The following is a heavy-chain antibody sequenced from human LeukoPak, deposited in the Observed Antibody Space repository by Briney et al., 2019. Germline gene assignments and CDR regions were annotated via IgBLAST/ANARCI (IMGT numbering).Heavy chain of an antibody. CDR1: GFTFGSYW. CDR3: ARSPTYYDFWSGYYPYYYYYGMDV. CDR2: INSDGSST. Sequence: PGGSLRLSCAASGFTFGSYWMHWVRQAPGKGLVWVSRINSDGSSTSYADSVKGRFTISRDNAKNTLYLQMNSLRAEDTAVYYCARSPTYYDFWSGYYPYYYYYGMDVWGQGTTVTVSS. J-gene: IGHJ6*02. V-gene: IGHV3-74*01. D-gene: IGHD3-3*01.